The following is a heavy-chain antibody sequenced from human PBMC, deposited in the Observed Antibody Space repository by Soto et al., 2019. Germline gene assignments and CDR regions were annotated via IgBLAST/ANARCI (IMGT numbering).Heavy chain of an antibody. V-gene: IGHV3-48*02. CDR1: GFTFSSYS. Sequence: GGSLRLSCAASGFTFSSYSMNWVRQAPGKGLEWVSYISSSSSTRYYADYEKGRFTISRDNSKNSLYLQMNSLRDEDTAVYYCARNLQYSSSDGFDYWGQGTLVTVAS. J-gene: IGHJ4*02. CDR3: ARNLQYSSSDGFDY. CDR2: ISSSSSTR. D-gene: IGHD6-6*01.